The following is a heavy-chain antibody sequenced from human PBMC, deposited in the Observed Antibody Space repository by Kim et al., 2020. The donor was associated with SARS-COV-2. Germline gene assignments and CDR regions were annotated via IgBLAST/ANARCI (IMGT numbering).Heavy chain of an antibody. CDR3: LGGYYFDY. CDR1: GHTFTRDS. CDR2: IDCGNGNT. J-gene: IGHJ4*02. V-gene: IGHV1-3*01. Sequence: ASVKVSCKTSGHTFTRDSIHWVRQAPGQGLEWMGGIDCGNGNTIYSQKFQGRVTFTTDTSPSTAYMELSSLRSEDAAVYYCLGGYYFDYWGQGILATVS. D-gene: IGHD2-15*01.